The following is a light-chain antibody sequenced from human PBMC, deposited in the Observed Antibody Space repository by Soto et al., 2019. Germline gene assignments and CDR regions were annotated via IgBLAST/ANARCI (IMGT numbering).Light chain of an antibody. CDR3: SSYTGSSTHVV. CDR1: SSDVGGYNY. CDR2: DAS. J-gene: IGLJ2*01. V-gene: IGLV2-14*01. Sequence: SALTEPASVSGSPGQSITISCTGTSSDVGGYNYVSWYQQHPGKAPKLMIYDASNRPSGVSNRFSASKSGNTASLTISGLQAEDEADYYCSSYTGSSTHVVFGGGTKLTVL.